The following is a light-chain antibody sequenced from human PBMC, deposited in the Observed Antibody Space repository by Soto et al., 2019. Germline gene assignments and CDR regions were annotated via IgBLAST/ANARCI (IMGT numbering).Light chain of an antibody. Sequence: DIVMTQSPATLSVSPGERATLSCRASQNIITNLAWYQQKPGQAPRLLIYGASTRATGIPARFSGSGSGTDFPLTVSSLQSGDFAVYYCQQYHTWPPYTFGQGTKLEIK. V-gene: IGKV3-15*01. CDR3: QQYHTWPPYT. J-gene: IGKJ2*01. CDR1: QNIITN. CDR2: GAS.